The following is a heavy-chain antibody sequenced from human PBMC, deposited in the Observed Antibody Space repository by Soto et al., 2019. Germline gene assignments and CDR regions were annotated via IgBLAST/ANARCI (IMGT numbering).Heavy chain of an antibody. Sequence: QVQLVESGGGVVQPGRSLSLSCAASGFTFNSFAMHWVRQAPGKGLEWVALISYDGINKYYADSVKGRFTISRDTSKSTLYVRMNSLRAEDTALYYCARGSFCTNNTCYRNGMDVWGQGTTVTVSS. CDR2: ISYDGINK. CDR3: ARGSFCTNNTCYRNGMDV. D-gene: IGHD2-8*01. CDR1: GFTFNSFA. V-gene: IGHV3-30-3*01. J-gene: IGHJ6*02.